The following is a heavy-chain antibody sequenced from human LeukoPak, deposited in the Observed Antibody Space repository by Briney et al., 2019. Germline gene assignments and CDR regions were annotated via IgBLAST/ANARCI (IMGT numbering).Heavy chain of an antibody. V-gene: IGHV4-59*08. D-gene: IGHD6-13*01. CDR1: GGSISSYY. Sequence: SETLSLTCTVSGGSISSYYWSWIRQPPGKGLEWIGYMYYSGSTNYNPSLKSRVTISLDTSKKQFSLRLSSVTAADTAVYYCARHSSSWAWFDPWGQGTLVTVSS. CDR2: MYYSGST. J-gene: IGHJ5*02. CDR3: ARHSSSWAWFDP.